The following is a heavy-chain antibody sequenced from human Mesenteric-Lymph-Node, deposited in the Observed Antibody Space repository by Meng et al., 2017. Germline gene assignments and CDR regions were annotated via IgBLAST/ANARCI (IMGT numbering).Heavy chain of an antibody. D-gene: IGHD6-19*01. V-gene: IGHV6-1*01. CDR1: GDSVPSNCGA. CDR3: ARSGSSGWIHY. Sequence: VLWKPSAPVLCKPSQTPSLTCAIFGDSVPSNCGAWNWIRQSPSRGLEWLGRTYYRSKWYNGYAVSVKSRITINPDKSKNQFSLQLNSVTPEDTAMYYCARSGSSGWIHYWGQGTLVTVSS. CDR2: TYYRSKWYN. J-gene: IGHJ4*02.